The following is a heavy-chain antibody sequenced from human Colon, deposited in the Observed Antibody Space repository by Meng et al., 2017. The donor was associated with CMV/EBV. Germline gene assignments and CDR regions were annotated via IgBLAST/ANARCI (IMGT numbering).Heavy chain of an antibody. J-gene: IGHJ4*02. CDR3: AREMGHKKRIFDY. V-gene: IGHV3-30-3*01. Sequence: GESLKISCVASGFAFSSYSMHWVRQAPGKGLEWVALISTDGTNKYYPDSVKGQFTISRDHSKNTLYLQMNSLRTDDTAMYYCAREMGHKKRIFDYWGQGTLVTVSS. CDR1: GFAFSSYS. CDR2: ISTDGTNK. D-gene: IGHD2-15*01.